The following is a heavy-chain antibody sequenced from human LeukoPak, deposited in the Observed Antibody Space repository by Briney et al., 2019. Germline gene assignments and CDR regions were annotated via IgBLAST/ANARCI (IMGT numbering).Heavy chain of an antibody. CDR3: ARLVGATTWDY. Sequence: SETLSLTCTVSGGSISSYYWSWIRQPPGKGLEWIGYIYYSGSTNYNPSLKSRVTISVDTSKNQFSLKLSSATAADTAVYYCARLVGATTWDYWGQGTLVTVSS. J-gene: IGHJ4*02. D-gene: IGHD1-26*01. CDR1: GGSISSYY. V-gene: IGHV4-59*01. CDR2: IYYSGST.